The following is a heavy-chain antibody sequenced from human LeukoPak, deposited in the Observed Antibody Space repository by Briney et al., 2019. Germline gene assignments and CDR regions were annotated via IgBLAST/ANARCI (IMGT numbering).Heavy chain of an antibody. CDR2: ISGTGGST. J-gene: IGHJ4*02. D-gene: IGHD3-22*01. CDR1: GFTFSDYG. Sequence: GGSLRLSCAASGFTFSDYGMSWVRQAPGKGLEWVSAISGTGGSTYYADSGKGRFTISRDNSKNTLYLQMHSLRAEDTAVYYCAKGVTMTVVVTPAFDYWGQGTLVTVSS. CDR3: AKGVTMTVVVTPAFDY. V-gene: IGHV3-23*01.